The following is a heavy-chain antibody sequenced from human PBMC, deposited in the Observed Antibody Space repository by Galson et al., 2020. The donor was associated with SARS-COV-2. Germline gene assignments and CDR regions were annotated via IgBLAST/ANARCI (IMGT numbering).Heavy chain of an antibody. Sequence: GGSMRLSCRAYGFTFSSTAMHWDRQAPGKGLEWVAIIPYDGTKRYNLDSVKGRFTISRDNSKDTLYHQMDSLTTEDTAVYYGARETDDYTSSWYDYWGQGARVTVSS. CDR2: IPYDGTKR. J-gene: IGHJ4*02. V-gene: IGHV3-30*04. D-gene: IGHD6-13*01. CDR1: GFTFSSTA. CDR3: ARETDDYTSSWYDY.